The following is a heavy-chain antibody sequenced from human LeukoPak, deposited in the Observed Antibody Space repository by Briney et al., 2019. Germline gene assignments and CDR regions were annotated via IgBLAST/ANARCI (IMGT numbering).Heavy chain of an antibody. CDR2: IYPGDSDT. J-gene: IGHJ4*02. V-gene: IGHV5-51*01. D-gene: IGHD6-13*01. CDR1: GYSFTSYW. Sequence: GESLKISCKVSGYSFTSYWIGWVRQMPGKGLEWMGIIYPGDSDTRYSPSFQGQVTISADKSISTAYLQWSSLKASDTAMYYCARSSSWTLYYFDYWGQGTLVTVSP. CDR3: ARSSSWTLYYFDY.